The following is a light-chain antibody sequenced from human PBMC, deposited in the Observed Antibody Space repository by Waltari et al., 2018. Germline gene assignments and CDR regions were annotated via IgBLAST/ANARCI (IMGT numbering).Light chain of an antibody. J-gene: IGLJ2*01. CDR2: DNT. CDR3: QTYDASLRGSI. V-gene: IGLV1-40*01. Sequence: QSQLTQPPSLSGAPGQSITISCTGHGSNIGSTFGVHWSQQLPGKAPKLVIYDNTHLAGGVPDRFPASRSATSASLAITGLHVDDEAVYYCQTYDASLRGSIFGGGTKVTVL. CDR1: GSNIGSTFG.